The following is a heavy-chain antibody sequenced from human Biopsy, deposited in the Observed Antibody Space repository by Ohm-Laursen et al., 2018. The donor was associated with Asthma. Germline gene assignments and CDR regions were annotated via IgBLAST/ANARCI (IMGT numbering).Heavy chain of an antibody. D-gene: IGHD3-9*01. CDR3: ARTYYDFLTGQVIDAFAI. J-gene: IGHJ3*02. Sequence: AASVKVSCKASGYTFISYAIHWVRQAPGQRLEWMGWINAGNGNTKYSQKFQGRVTITRDTSASTAYMGLSSLRSEDTAVYYCARTYYDFLTGQVIDAFAIRGQGTMVTVSS. V-gene: IGHV1-3*01. CDR1: GYTFISYA. CDR2: INAGNGNT.